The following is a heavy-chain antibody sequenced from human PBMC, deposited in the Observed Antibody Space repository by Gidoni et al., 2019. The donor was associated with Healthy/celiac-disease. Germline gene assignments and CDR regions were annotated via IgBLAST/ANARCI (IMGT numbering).Heavy chain of an antibody. J-gene: IGHJ4*02. V-gene: IGHV1-69*06. CDR2: IIPIFGTA. D-gene: IGHD4-17*01. CDR1: GGTFSSYA. CDR3: AREREDYGGYSPWD. Sequence: VQLVEYGAEVKKHGSAVKVSGTADGGTFSSYAISWVRQAPGQGLEWMGGIIPIFGTANYAHKFQGSVAITADKSTSTAYMELSSLRSEDTAVYYCAREREDYGGYSPWDWGQGTLVTVSS.